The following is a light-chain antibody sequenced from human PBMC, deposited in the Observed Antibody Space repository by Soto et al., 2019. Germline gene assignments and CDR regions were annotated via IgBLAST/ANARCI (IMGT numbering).Light chain of an antibody. CDR1: SSDVGGYNY. Sequence: QSALTQPASVSGSPGQSITISCTGTSSDVGGYNYVSWYQQHPGKAPKRMSYDVSNRPSGVSNRFSGSKSGNTASLTISGLQAEDEADYCCSSYTSSSTLGVVFGGGTKLTVL. J-gene: IGLJ2*01. CDR2: DVS. CDR3: SSYTSSSTLGVV. V-gene: IGLV2-14*01.